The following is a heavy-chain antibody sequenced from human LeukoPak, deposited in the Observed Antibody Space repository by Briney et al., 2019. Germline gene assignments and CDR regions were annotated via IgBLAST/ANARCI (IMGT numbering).Heavy chain of an antibody. CDR3: ARSNSLFRPFDY. CDR1: DFTFRNYA. D-gene: IGHD2-21*01. V-gene: IGHV3-23*01. Sequence: GGSLRPSCVASDFTFRNYAMSWVRQAPGRGLEWVSVISGNGGNTYYAESVKGRFTISRDNSKNTLYAQMNSLRAEDTAVYYCARSNSLFRPFDYWGQGTLVTVSS. CDR2: ISGNGGNT. J-gene: IGHJ4*02.